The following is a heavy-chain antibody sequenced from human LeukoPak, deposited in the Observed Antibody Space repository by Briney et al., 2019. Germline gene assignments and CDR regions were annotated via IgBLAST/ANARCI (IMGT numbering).Heavy chain of an antibody. D-gene: IGHD3-9*01. V-gene: IGHV3-30*02. CDR3: AKWGSYDILTGYSPRGYYYYMDV. Sequence: GGSLRLSCAASGFTFSSYGMHWVRQAPGKGLEWAAFIRHDGRNKYYADSVKGRFTISRDNSKNTLYLQMNSLRAEDTAVYYCAKWGSYDILTGYSPRGYYYYMDVWGKGTTVTISS. J-gene: IGHJ6*03. CDR2: IRHDGRNK. CDR1: GFTFSSYG.